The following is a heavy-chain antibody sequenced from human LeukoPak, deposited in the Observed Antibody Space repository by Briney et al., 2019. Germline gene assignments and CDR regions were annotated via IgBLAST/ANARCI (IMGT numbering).Heavy chain of an antibody. CDR1: GYSISSGYY. V-gene: IGHV4-4*07. J-gene: IGHJ2*01. D-gene: IGHD3-22*01. CDR3: ARDSSGRGWYFDL. CDR2: IYTSTSGST. Sequence: SETLSLTCTVSGYSISSGYYWSWIRQPAGQGLEWIGRIYTSTSGSTNYNPSLKSRVTMSVDTSKNQFSLKLSSVTAADTAVYYCARDSSGRGWYFDLWGRGTLATVSS.